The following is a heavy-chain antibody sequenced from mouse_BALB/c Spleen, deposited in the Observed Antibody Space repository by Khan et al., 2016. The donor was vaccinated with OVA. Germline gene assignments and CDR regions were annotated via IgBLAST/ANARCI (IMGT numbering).Heavy chain of an antibody. CDR1: GYTFTSYW. Sequence: DLVKPGASVKLSCKASGYTFTSYWINWIKQRPGQGLEWIGRIGPGSSNAYYNDMFKGKATLTVDTSSNTAYIQLSSLSSEDSAIFVRARENYYGRSCCAMDYGGQGTSVTVSA. CDR2: IGPGSSNA. CDR3: ARENYYGRSCCAMDY. D-gene: IGHD1-1*01. J-gene: IGHJ4*01. V-gene: IGHV1S41*01.